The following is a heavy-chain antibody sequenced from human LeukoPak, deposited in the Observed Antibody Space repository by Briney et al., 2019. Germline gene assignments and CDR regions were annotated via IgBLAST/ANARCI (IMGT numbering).Heavy chain of an antibody. Sequence: GGSLRLSRAASGFTFSSYAMSWVRQAPGKEMHWVSAISGSGGSTYYADSVKGWFTISRDNSKNTLYLQMNSLRAEDTAVYYCARGRITMVRGVRVGLCYFDYWGQGTLVIVSS. V-gene: IGHV3-23*01. J-gene: IGHJ4*02. CDR1: GFTFSSYA. CDR2: ISGSGGST. CDR3: ARGRITMVRGVRVGLCYFDY. D-gene: IGHD3-10*01.